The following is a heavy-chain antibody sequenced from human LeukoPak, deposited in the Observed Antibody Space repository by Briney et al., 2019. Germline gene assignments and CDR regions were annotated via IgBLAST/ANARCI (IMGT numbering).Heavy chain of an antibody. CDR2: ISGSGGST. Sequence: GGTLRLSCAASGFTFSSYGMSSVCEAPGKGLEWVSAISGSGGSTYYADSVKGRFTISRDNSKNTLYLQMNSLRVEDTAVYYCAKSWNYYDSSGDDALDIWGQGTMVTVSS. CDR1: GFTFSSYG. D-gene: IGHD3-22*01. J-gene: IGHJ3*02. V-gene: IGHV3-23*01. CDR3: AKSWNYYDSSGDDALDI.